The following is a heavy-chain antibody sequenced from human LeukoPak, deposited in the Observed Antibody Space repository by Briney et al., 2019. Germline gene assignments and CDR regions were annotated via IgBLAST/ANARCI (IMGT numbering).Heavy chain of an antibody. CDR3: ASLGRSFDY. D-gene: IGHD1-26*01. Sequence: PGGSLRLSCAASGFTFSNYRIHWVRQAPGKGLVWVSRINSDGNSTSYADSVKGRFTISRDNAKNTLYLQMNSLRAEDTAVYYCASLGRSFDYWGQGTLVTVSS. CDR2: INSDGNST. CDR1: GFTFSNYR. V-gene: IGHV3-74*01. J-gene: IGHJ4*02.